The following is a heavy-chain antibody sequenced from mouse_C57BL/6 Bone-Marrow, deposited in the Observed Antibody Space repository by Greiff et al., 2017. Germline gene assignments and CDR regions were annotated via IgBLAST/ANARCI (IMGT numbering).Heavy chain of an antibody. CDR1: GYTFTDYY. J-gene: IGHJ2*02. V-gene: IGHV1-76*01. CDR2: IYPGRGNT. CDR3: AREGGFDY. Sequence: VQLQQSGAELVRPGASVKLSCKASGYTFTDYYINWVKQRPGQGLEWIARIYPGRGNTYYNEKFKGKATLTAEKSSSTAYMQLSSRTSEGSAVYFCAREGGFDYWGQGTSLTVSS.